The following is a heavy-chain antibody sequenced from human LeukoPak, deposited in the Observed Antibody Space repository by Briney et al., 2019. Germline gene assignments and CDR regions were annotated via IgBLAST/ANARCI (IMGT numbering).Heavy chain of an antibody. CDR1: GGSISSSSYY. V-gene: IGHV4-39*01. J-gene: IGHJ5*02. CDR2: IYYSGST. Sequence: SETLSLTCTVSGGSISSSSYYWGWIRQPPGKGLEWIGSIYYSGSTYYNPSFKSRVTISVDTSKNQFSLKLSSVTAADTAVYYCARPRRQRNWFDPWGQGTLVTVSS. CDR3: ARPRRQRNWFDP. D-gene: IGHD6-25*01.